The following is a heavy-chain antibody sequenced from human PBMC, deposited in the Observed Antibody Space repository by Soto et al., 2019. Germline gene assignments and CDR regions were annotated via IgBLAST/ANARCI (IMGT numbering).Heavy chain of an antibody. CDR1: GGSFSDYY. Sequence: SETLSLTCAVYGGSFSDYYWSWIRQPSGKGLAWIGEINPSGSTNYNPSLKRRVTISVDTSKNQFSRKMSSVTAADTAVYYCASAPRAEIAPTVVIRYFDHCGHGTRGSVS. CDR3: ASAPRAEIAPTVVIRYFDH. V-gene: IGHV4-34*01. J-gene: IGHJ4*01. CDR2: INPSGST. D-gene: IGHD3-22*01.